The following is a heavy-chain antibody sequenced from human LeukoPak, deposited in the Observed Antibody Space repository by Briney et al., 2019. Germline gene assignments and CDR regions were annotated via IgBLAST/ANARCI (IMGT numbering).Heavy chain of an antibody. D-gene: IGHD1-26*01. Sequence: LQTLSLTCAISGDSVSTDSGAWNWIRQSPSRGLEWLGRTYYRSKWYYDYAVSVKSRITINPDTSKNQFSLKLSSVTAADTAVYYCARGGSPDAFDIWGQGTMVTVSS. CDR2: TYYRSKWYY. V-gene: IGHV6-1*01. CDR3: ARGGSPDAFDI. CDR1: GDSVSTDSGA. J-gene: IGHJ3*02.